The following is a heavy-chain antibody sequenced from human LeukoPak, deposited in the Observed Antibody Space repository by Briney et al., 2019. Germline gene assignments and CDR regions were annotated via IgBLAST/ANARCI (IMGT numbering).Heavy chain of an antibody. V-gene: IGHV4-4*02. Sequence: SETLSLTCAVSGGSLSSSNWWSWVRQAPGKGLEWIGEIYHSGSTNYNPSLKSRVTISVDKSKNQFSLKLSSVTAADTAVYYCAARKIIPAFDIWGQGTMVTVSS. CDR2: IYHSGST. CDR3: AARKIIPAFDI. CDR1: GGSLSSSNW. J-gene: IGHJ3*02.